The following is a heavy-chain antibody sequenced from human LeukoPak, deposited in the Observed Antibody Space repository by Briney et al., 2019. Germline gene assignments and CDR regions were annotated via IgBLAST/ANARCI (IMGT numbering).Heavy chain of an antibody. Sequence: SQTLSLTCTVSGGSISSGDYYWSWIRQPPGKGLEWIGYIYYSGSTYYSPSLKSRLTISVDTSKNQFSLRLSSVTAADTAVYYCARAKGDYFGYWGQGTLVTVSS. V-gene: IGHV4-30-4*01. J-gene: IGHJ4*02. D-gene: IGHD3-16*01. CDR2: IYYSGST. CDR3: ARAKGDYFGY. CDR1: GGSISSGDYY.